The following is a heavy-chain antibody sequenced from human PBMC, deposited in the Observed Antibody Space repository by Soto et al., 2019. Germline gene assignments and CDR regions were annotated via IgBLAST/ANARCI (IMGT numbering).Heavy chain of an antibody. Sequence: QVQVVESGGGVVQPGRSLRLSCAASGYTFSNYGMHWVRQAPGKGLEWVAAISYDGSKKYYGDSVKGRFTMSRDNSKNTLYLQMNSLRAEDTAVYHCAKWGTGSYGMDVWGQGTTVTVSS. CDR2: ISYDGSKK. CDR3: AKWGTGSYGMDV. V-gene: IGHV3-30*18. CDR1: GYTFSNYG. D-gene: IGHD7-27*01. J-gene: IGHJ6*02.